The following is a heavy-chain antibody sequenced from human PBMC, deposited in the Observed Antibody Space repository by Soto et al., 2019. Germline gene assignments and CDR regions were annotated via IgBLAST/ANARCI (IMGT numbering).Heavy chain of an antibody. V-gene: IGHV3-23*01. CDR1: GFTFSSSA. CDR2: ISGSGGST. CDR3: AKDRGYSRHSFAY. D-gene: IGHD6-13*01. J-gene: IGHJ4*02. Sequence: GGSLRLSCAASGFTFSSSAMSWVRQSPGKGLEWVSAISGSGGSTYYADSVKGRFTISRDNSKNTLYLQMNSLRAEDTAVYYFAKDRGYSRHSFAYRGQRTLHTVS.